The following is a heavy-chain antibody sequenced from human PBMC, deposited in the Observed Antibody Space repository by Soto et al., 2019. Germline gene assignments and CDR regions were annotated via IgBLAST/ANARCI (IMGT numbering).Heavy chain of an antibody. V-gene: IGHV3-9*01. CDR2: ISWNSGSI. J-gene: IGHJ4*02. CDR3: AKDNEQWLVGDFDY. D-gene: IGHD6-19*01. Sequence: DVQLVESGGGLVQPGRSLRLSCAASGFTFDDYAMHWVRQAPGKGLEWVSGISWNSGSIGYADSVKGRFTISRDNAKNSLYLQMNSLRAEDTALYYCAKDNEQWLVGDFDYWGQGTLVTVSS. CDR1: GFTFDDYA.